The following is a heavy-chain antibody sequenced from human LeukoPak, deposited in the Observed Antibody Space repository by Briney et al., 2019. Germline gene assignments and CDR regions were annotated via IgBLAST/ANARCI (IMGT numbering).Heavy chain of an antibody. Sequence: GGSLRLSCAASGFTFSSYSMNWVRQAPGKGLEWVSSISSSSTYIYYADSVKGRFTISRDNAKNSLYLQMNSLRAEDTAVYYCARVASYCHPDCWGQGTLVTVSS. J-gene: IGHJ4*02. CDR2: ISSSSTYI. CDR1: GFTFSSYS. V-gene: IGHV3-21*01. D-gene: IGHD1-26*01. CDR3: ARVASYCHPDC.